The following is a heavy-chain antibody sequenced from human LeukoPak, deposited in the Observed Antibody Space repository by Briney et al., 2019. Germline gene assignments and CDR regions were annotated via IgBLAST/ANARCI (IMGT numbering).Heavy chain of an antibody. Sequence: RGSLRLSCAVSGITLSNYGMSWVRQAPGKGLEWVAGISGGGGGTSYADSVKGRFTISRDNPKNTLYLQMNNLRAEDTAVYFCAKRGVVIRVILVGFHKEAYYFDSWGQGALVTVSS. CDR3: AKRGVVIRVILVGFHKEAYYFDS. J-gene: IGHJ4*02. CDR2: ISGGGGGT. CDR1: GITLSNYG. V-gene: IGHV3-23*01. D-gene: IGHD3-22*01.